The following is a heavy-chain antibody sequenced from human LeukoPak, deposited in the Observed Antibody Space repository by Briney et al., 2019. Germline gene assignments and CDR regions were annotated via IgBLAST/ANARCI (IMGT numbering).Heavy chain of an antibody. CDR3: ATRPTVGGTTPTFDH. V-gene: IGHV3-23*01. CDR1: GFTFGNYA. Sequence: GGSLSLSCAAYGFTFGNYAMNWVRQAPGRGLEWVSAISGTGGSTYYAGSVKGRFTISRDNAKNALYLQMNTLRAEDTAIYSCATRPTVGGTTPTFDHWGQGTPVTVSS. D-gene: IGHD1-26*01. CDR2: ISGTGGST. J-gene: IGHJ4*02.